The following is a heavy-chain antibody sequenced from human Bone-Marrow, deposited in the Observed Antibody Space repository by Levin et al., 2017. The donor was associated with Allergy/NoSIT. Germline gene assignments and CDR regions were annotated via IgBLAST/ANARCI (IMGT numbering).Heavy chain of an antibody. Sequence: SETLSLTCSVSGGSISSGGYYWNWIRQHPERGLEWIACIYYTGRTAYNPSLKTRITIALNTSQNQLSLQLSSVTAADTAIYYCARDDYFGSGSYAHYWGQGTLVTVSA. J-gene: IGHJ4*02. CDR2: IYYTGRT. V-gene: IGHV4-31*03. CDR3: ARDDYFGSGSYAHY. D-gene: IGHD3-10*01. CDR1: GGSISSGGYY.